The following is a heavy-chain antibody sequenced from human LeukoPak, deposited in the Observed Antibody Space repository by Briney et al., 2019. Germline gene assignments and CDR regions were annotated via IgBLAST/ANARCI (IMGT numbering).Heavy chain of an antibody. CDR2: INHSGST. V-gene: IGHV4-34*01. CDR3: ARDSKIVAVLGLDAFDI. CDR1: GGSFSGYY. Sequence: SETLSLTCAVYGGSFSGYYWSWIRQPPGKGLEWIGEINHSGSTNYNPSLKSRVTMSVDTSKNQFSLKLSSVTAADTAVYYCARDSKIVAVLGLDAFDIWGQGTMVTVSS. D-gene: IGHD2-15*01. J-gene: IGHJ3*02.